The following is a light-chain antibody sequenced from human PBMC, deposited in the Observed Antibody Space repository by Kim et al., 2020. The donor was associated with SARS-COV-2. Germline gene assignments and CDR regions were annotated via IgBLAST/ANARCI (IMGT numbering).Light chain of an antibody. J-gene: IGLJ3*02. Sequence: QTVVTQEPSFSVSPGGTVTLTCGLTSGSVSTDSYTSWYQQTPGQAPRTLIYSTNSRSSGVPDRFSGSILGNKAALTITGAQADDESEYYCALFMGAGIWVFGGGTQLTVL. CDR2: STN. V-gene: IGLV8-61*01. CDR1: SGSVSTDSY. CDR3: ALFMGAGIWV.